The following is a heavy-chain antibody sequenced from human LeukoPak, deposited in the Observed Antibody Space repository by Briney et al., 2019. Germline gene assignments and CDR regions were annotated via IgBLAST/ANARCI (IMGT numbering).Heavy chain of an antibody. CDR1: GFTFSSYA. CDR3: ARGNWNYPFDY. CDR2: ISYDGSNK. V-gene: IGHV3-30-3*01. D-gene: IGHD1-7*01. Sequence: GGSLRLSCAASGFTFSSYAMLWVRQAPGKGLEWVAVISYDGSNKYYADSVKGRFTISRDNSKNTLYLQMNSLRAEDTAVYYCARGNWNYPFDYWGQGTLVTVSS. J-gene: IGHJ4*02.